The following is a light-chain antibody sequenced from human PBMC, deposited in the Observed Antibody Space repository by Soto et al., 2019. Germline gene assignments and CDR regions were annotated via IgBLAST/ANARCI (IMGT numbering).Light chain of an antibody. CDR2: DAS. CDR3: QQYNSYPLT. J-gene: IGKJ4*01. CDR1: QSIGSW. V-gene: IGKV1-5*01. Sequence: DLQMTQSPSTLSASVGDRVTITCRASQSIGSWLAWYQQKPGKAPKLLIYDASSLESGVPSRFSGSGSGTEFTLTISSLQPDDFATYYCQQYNSYPLTFGGGTKVEIK.